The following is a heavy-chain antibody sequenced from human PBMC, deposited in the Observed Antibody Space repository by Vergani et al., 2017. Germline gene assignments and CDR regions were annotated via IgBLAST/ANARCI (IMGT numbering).Heavy chain of an antibody. V-gene: IGHV3-23*01. CDR1: GFTFIMHA. CDR2: LSASDRRT. Sequence: EVQLLESGGDLVQPGGSLRLSCAASGFTFIMHAMSWVRQAPGKGLEWVSTLSASDRRTHYADSVKGRFTISRDISKNTLFLHMNSLRPEDTAVYYCAKVGRSEVAGTFGAFYIWGQGTMVNVSS. D-gene: IGHD6-19*01. J-gene: IGHJ3*02. CDR3: AKVGRSEVAGTFGAFYI.